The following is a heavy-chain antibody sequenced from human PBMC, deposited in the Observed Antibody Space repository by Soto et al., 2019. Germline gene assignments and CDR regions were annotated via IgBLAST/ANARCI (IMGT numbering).Heavy chain of an antibody. CDR3: GRRGCGATAESGGSGCGDYYARHV. D-gene: IGHD2-15*01. V-gene: IGHV5-51*01. CDR1: GYSFTSYW. J-gene: IGHJ6*02. Sequence: GESLKISCKGSGYSFTSYWIGWVRQMPGKGLEWMGIIYPGDSDTRYSPSFQGQVTISADKSISTAYLQWSSLKASDTAMYYCGRRGCGATAESGGSGCGDYYARHVWRHCTTVTVSS. CDR2: IYPGDSDT.